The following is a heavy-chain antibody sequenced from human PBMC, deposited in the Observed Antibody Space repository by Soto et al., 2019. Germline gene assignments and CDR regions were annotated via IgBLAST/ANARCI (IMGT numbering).Heavy chain of an antibody. CDR3: AYYYDTSAYFDH. D-gene: IGHD3-22*01. Sequence: TLSLTCTVSGVSINTGGYYWSWIRQLPGKGQEWIGYIYYSGTTYYNSSLRSRVTISVDTSQNRFSLKMTSVTAADTAMYYCAYYYDTSAYFDHWGQGTLVTVSS. CDR1: GVSINTGGYY. V-gene: IGHV4-31*03. J-gene: IGHJ4*02. CDR2: IYYSGTT.